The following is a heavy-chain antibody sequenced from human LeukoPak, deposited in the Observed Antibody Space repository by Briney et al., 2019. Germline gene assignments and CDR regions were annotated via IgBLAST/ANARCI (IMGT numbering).Heavy chain of an antibody. V-gene: IGHV4-4*07. Sequence: SETLSLTYTLSGGSISSYYWSWIRQPAGKGLEWIGRIYSSGSTNYNPSLKSRVTMSADTSKNQISLKLSSVTAADTGVYYCARDPWYDLDYYGMDVWGQGTTVTVSS. CDR3: ARDPWYDLDYYGMDV. CDR2: IYSSGST. D-gene: IGHD3-3*01. CDR1: GGSISSYY. J-gene: IGHJ6*02.